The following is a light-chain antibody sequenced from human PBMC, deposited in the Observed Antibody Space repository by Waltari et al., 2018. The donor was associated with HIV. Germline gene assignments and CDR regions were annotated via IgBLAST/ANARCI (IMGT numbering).Light chain of an antibody. Sequence: QSVLTQPPSASGTPGQRVTLSCSGSSSNIGSNTVNWYQQLPGTAPKLLIYNNNQRPSGVPDRFSGSKSGTSASLAISGLQSEDEADYYCAAWDDSLNGVIFGGGTKLTVL. V-gene: IGLV1-44*01. CDR1: SSNIGSNT. CDR3: AAWDDSLNGVI. CDR2: NNN. J-gene: IGLJ2*01.